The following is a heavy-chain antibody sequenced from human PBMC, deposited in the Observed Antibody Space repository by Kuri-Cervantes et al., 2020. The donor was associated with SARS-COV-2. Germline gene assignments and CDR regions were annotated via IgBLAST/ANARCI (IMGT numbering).Heavy chain of an antibody. CDR1: GFTFSSYA. D-gene: IGHD5-24*01. J-gene: IGHJ6*02. Sequence: LRLSCAASGFTFSSYAMSWVRQAPGKGLEWIGELNDSGSTHYNTGSTNYNPSLRSRVTISLDTSKNEFSLKMNSVTAADTAVYYCARGRGRRRAYYGMDVWGQGTTVTVSS. CDR3: ARGRGRRRAYYGMDV. V-gene: IGHV4-34*01. CDR2: LNDSGSTHYNTGST.